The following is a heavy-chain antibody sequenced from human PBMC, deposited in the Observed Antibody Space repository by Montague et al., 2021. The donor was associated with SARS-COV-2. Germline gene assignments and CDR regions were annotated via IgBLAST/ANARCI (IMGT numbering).Heavy chain of an antibody. CDR3: ARLGDGVEPSPILGLGPFYYCYYFDV. J-gene: IGHJ6*03. D-gene: IGHD2-21*01. Sequence: SETLSLTCAVHGGSFSGYSWIWIRQPPGKGLEWIGEVKHSGDTKXNTSLKSRVAISIDTSNNQFSLKLSSVTAPDTAVYYCARLGDGVEPSPILGLGPFYYCYYFDVWGKGTAVIVSS. V-gene: IGHV4-34*01. CDR1: GGSFSGYS. CDR2: VKHSGDT.